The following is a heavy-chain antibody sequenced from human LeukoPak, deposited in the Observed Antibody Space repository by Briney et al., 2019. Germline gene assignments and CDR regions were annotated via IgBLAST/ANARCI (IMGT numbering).Heavy chain of an antibody. D-gene: IGHD1-26*01. CDR1: GVSLSDYY. V-gene: IGHV4-59*08. Sequence: PSETLSLTCTVSGVSLSDYYWGWIRQPPGKGLEWIGYIYYSGSTNYNPSLKSRVTISLDTSKNQFSLKLSPVTVADTAVYYCARHYSGYYFDYWGQGTLVTVSS. CDR2: IYYSGST. J-gene: IGHJ4*02. CDR3: ARHYSGYYFDY.